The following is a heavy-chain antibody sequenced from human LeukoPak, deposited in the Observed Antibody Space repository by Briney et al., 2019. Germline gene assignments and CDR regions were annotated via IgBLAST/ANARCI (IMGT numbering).Heavy chain of an antibody. CDR2: IYTSGST. CDR3: AAYDSSGYRSDAFDI. J-gene: IGHJ3*02. V-gene: IGHV4-61*02. CDR1: GGSISSGSYY. D-gene: IGHD3-22*01. Sequence: SETLSLTCTVSGGSISSGSYYWSWIRQPARKGLEWIGRIYTSGSTNYNPSLKSRVTISVDTSKNQFSLKLSSVTAADTAVYYCAAYDSSGYRSDAFDIWGQGTMVTVSS.